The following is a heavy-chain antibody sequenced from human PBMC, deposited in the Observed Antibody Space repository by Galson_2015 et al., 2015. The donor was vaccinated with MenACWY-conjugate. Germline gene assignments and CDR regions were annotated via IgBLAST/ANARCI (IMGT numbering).Heavy chain of an antibody. Sequence: SLRLSCAASGFTFSDYYMSWIRQAPGKGLEWVSYISSSSSYTNYADSVKGRFTISRDNAKNSLYLQMNSLRAEDTAVYYCARHRGLYDYGDYVRDYWGQGTLVTVSS. V-gene: IGHV3-11*06. CDR1: GFTFSDYY. J-gene: IGHJ4*02. CDR3: ARHRGLYDYGDYVRDY. CDR2: ISSSSSYT. D-gene: IGHD4-17*01.